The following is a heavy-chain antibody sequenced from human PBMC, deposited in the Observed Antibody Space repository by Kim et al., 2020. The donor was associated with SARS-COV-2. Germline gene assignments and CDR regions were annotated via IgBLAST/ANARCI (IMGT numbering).Heavy chain of an antibody. D-gene: IGHD3-10*01. V-gene: IGHV3-53*01. CDR3: ARGGGALFTMVRTGGYFD. Sequence: GGSLRLSCAASGFTVSSNYMSWVRQAPGKGLEWVSIIYSSGTTYYAGSVKSRFTITRDNSKNKLYLQMNSLRADTAAYYCARGGGALFTMVRTGGYFD. CDR1: GFTVSSNY. J-gene: IGHJ4*01. CDR2: IYSSGTT.